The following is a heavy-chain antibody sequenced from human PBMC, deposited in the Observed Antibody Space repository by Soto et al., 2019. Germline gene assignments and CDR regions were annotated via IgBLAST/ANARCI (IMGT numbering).Heavy chain of an antibody. CDR2: INSGGSLI. J-gene: IGHJ4*02. Sequence: EVQLVESGGGLVQPGGSLRLSCVGSGFRFNEYEINWVRQAPGKGLEWISYINSGGSLIYYAASVKGRCTISRDNYKDAVYLQMNSLRADDTALYYCARETSYGQSATIVGEFWGQGTLVTVSS. V-gene: IGHV3-48*03. D-gene: IGHD3-10*01. CDR3: ARETSYGQSATIVGEF. CDR1: GFRFNEYE.